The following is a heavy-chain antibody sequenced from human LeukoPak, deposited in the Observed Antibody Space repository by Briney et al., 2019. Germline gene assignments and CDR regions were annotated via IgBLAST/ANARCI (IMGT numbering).Heavy chain of an antibody. D-gene: IGHD3-3*01. CDR3: ARDPSRLRFLEWPSDYYFDY. J-gene: IGHJ4*02. V-gene: IGHV3-30*01. Sequence: PGGSLRLSCATSGFTFSSYAMHWVRQAPGKGLEWVAVISYDGSNKYYADSVKGRFTISRDNSKNTLYLQMNSLRAEDTAVYYCARDPSRLRFLEWPSDYYFDYWGQGTLVTVSS. CDR2: ISYDGSNK. CDR1: GFTFSSYA.